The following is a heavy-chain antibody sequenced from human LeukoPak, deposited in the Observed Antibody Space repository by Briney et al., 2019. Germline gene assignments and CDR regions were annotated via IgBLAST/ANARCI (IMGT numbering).Heavy chain of an antibody. V-gene: IGHV3-7*03. D-gene: IGHD6-19*01. J-gene: IGHJ3*02. Sequence: GGSLRLSCAASEFTSSTYWTTWVRQAPAKGLEWVANVKGDGSEKRYVGSVKGRFTISRDNAKNSLYLQMNSLRADDTAVYYCAREFNIAVAGIYTGFDIWGQGTMVTVSS. CDR3: AREFNIAVAGIYTGFDI. CDR2: VKGDGSEK. CDR1: EFTSSTYW.